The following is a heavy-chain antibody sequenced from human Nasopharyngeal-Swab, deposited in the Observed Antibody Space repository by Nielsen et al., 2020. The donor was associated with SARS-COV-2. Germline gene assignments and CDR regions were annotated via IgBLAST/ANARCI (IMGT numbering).Heavy chain of an antibody. CDR2: IIPIFGTA. D-gene: IGHD6-6*01. CDR3: ARGLSEYSSSSDVSGYYYGMDV. J-gene: IGHJ6*02. V-gene: IGHV1-69*13. CDR1: GGTFSSYA. Sequence: SVKVSCTASGGTFSSYAINWVRQAPGQGLEWMGGIIPIFGTANYAQKFQGRVTITADESTSTAYMELSSLRSEDTAVYYCARGLSEYSSSSDVSGYYYGMDVWGQGTTVTVSS.